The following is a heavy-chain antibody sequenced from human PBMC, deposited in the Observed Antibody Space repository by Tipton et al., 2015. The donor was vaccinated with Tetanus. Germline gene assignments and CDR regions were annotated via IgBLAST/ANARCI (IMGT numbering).Heavy chain of an antibody. D-gene: IGHD3-3*01. CDR3: ARTSGYLSSNH. CDR2: IYYSGTT. Sequence: LRLSCTVSGGSVRSTNSYWSWLRQPPGKGLEWIGYIYYSGTTKYNPSLKSRVTMSVDTSKNQLSLKLSSVTSADTAVYYCARTSGYLSSNHWGQGTLVTVSS. J-gene: IGHJ1*01. CDR1: GGSVRSTNSY. V-gene: IGHV4-61*01.